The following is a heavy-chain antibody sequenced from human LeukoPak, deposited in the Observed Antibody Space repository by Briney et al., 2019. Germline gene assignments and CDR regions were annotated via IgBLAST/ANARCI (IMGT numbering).Heavy chain of an antibody. J-gene: IGHJ4*02. CDR3: AKARSSSGWYS. Sequence: GASVKVSCKASGYTFTSYYMHWVRQAPGQGLEWMGIINPSGGSTSYAQKFQGRVTMTRDTSMSTVYMELSSLRSEDTAVYYCAKARSSSGWYSWGQETLVTVSS. CDR1: GYTFTSYY. CDR2: INPSGGST. V-gene: IGHV1-46*01. D-gene: IGHD6-19*01.